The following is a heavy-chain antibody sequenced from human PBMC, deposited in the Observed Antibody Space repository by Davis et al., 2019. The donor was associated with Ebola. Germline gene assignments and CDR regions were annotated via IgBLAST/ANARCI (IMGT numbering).Heavy chain of an antibody. V-gene: IGHV3-48*02. CDR1: GFTSTSYS. CDR2: ITKGSDAI. CDR3: ARDHFFAFDF. D-gene: IGHD3/OR15-3a*01. Sequence: PGGSLRPSFVTSGFTSTSYSFNWIRQSPGKGLEWITFITKGSDAIHYAESVKGRFTVSRDNAKNLVFLQMSSLRDEDSAVYYCARDHFFAFDFWSQGVHVSVSS. J-gene: IGHJ4*02.